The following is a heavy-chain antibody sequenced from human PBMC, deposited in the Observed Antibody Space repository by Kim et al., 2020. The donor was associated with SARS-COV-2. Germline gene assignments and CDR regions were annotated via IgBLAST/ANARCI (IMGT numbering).Heavy chain of an antibody. CDR1: GFTFSDHY. Sequence: GGSLRLSCAASGFTFSDHYIDWVRQAPGKGLEWVGRSRNKANSYTTEYAASVKGRFTTSRDDSKNSLYLQMNSLKTEDTAVYYCARILTRGGYFYDFWGQGTLVTVSS. V-gene: IGHV3-72*01. CDR2: SRNKANSYTT. J-gene: IGHJ4*02. CDR3: ARILTRGGYFYDF. D-gene: IGHD2-15*01.